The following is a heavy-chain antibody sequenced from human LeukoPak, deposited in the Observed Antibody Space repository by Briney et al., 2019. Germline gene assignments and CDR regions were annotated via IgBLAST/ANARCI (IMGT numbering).Heavy chain of an antibody. CDR3: ARVGYCSSTSCYTEVVGY. V-gene: IGHV3-7*01. Sequence: GGSLRLSCAASGFTFSAYWMTWVRQAPGKGLEWVANIKQDGSEKYYVDSVKGRFTISRDNAKNSLYLQMNSLRAEDTAVYYCARVGYCSSTSCYTEVVGYWGQGTLVTVSS. J-gene: IGHJ4*02. CDR2: IKQDGSEK. CDR1: GFTFSAYW. D-gene: IGHD2-2*02.